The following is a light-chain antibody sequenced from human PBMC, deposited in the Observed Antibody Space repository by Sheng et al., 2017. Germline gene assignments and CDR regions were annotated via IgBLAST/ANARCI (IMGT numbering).Light chain of an antibody. Sequence: EIVLTQSPGSLSLSPGERATLSCRASQSLSGTYLAWYQQKPGQAPRLLIYDASNRATGIPARFSGSGSGTEFTLTISSLQSEDFAVYYCQQYNNWPPCTFGQGTKLEIK. CDR2: DAS. V-gene: IGKV3-11*01. CDR1: QSLSGTY. J-gene: IGKJ2*02. CDR3: QQYNNWPPCT.